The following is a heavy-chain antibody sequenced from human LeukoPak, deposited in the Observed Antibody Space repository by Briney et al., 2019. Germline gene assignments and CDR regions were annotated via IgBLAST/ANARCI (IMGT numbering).Heavy chain of an antibody. CDR3: ARLLPTAAGTYYYYGMDV. V-gene: IGHV5-51*01. CDR2: IYPGDSDT. Sequence: GESLEISCKGSGYSFTSYWIGWVRQMPGKGLEWMGIIYPGDSDTRYSPSFQGQVTISADKSISTAYLQWSSLKASDTAMYYCARLLPTAAGTYYYYGMDVWGQGTTVTVSS. J-gene: IGHJ6*02. CDR1: GYSFTSYW. D-gene: IGHD6-13*01.